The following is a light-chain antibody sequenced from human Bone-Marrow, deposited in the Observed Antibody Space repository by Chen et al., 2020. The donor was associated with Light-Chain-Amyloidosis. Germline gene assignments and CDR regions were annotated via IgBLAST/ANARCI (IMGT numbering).Light chain of an antibody. CDR2: DAS. CDR3: QQYNSYSQT. V-gene: IGKV1-5*01. J-gene: IGKJ1*01. Sequence: DIQMTQSPSTLSASVGDRVTITCRASQSISSWLAWYQQKPGKAPKLLIYDASSLESGVPSRFSGSGSGTEFTLTISSLQPDDFETYYCQQYNSYSQTFGQGTKVEIK. CDR1: QSISSW.